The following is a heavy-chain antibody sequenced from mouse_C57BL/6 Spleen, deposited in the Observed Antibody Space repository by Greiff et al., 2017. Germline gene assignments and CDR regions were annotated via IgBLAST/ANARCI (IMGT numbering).Heavy chain of an antibody. V-gene: IGHV1-19*01. CDR1: GYTFTDYY. CDR2: INPYNGGT. J-gene: IGHJ2*01. Sequence: VQLQQSGPVLVKPGASVKMSCKASGYTFTDYYMNWVKQSHGKSLEWIGVINPYNGGTSYNQKFKGKATLTVDKSSSTAYMELNSLTSEDSAVYYCARGGDGHPGDYWGQGTTLTVSS. CDR3: ARGGDGHPGDY. D-gene: IGHD2-3*01.